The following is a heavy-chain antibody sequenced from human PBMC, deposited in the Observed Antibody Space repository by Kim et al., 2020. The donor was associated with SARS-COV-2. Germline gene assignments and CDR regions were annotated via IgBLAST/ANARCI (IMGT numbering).Heavy chain of an antibody. D-gene: IGHD1-26*01. V-gene: IGHV3-48*02. CDR1: GFTFSRYS. J-gene: IGHJ4*02. Sequence: GGSLRLSCAASGFTFSRYSMNWVRQATGKGLEWVSYISSDGSDTQYADSVKGRFTASRDNAKSSLFLQMNSLRDDDTAVYYCARDWSPGYLLKSYHFDQWGQGTLVTVSS. CDR3: ARDWSPGYLLKSYHFDQ. CDR2: ISSDGSDT.